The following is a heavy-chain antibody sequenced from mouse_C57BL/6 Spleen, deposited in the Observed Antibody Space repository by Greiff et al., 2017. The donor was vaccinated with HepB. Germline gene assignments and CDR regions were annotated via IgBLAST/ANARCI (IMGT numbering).Heavy chain of an antibody. Sequence: EVKLEESGGGLVQPGGSMKLSCVASGFTLSNYWMNWVRQSPEKGLEWVAQIRLKADNYATHNEESVKGRFTISRDDSKSIVYLQMNNLRAEDTGIYYGTRYGSSPWYFDVWGTGTTVTVSS. V-gene: IGHV6-3*01. CDR2: IRLKADNYAT. CDR1: GFTLSNYW. CDR3: TRYGSSPWYFDV. J-gene: IGHJ1*03. D-gene: IGHD1-1*01.